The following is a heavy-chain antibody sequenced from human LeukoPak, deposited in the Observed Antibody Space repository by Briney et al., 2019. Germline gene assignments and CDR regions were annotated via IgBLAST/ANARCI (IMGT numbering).Heavy chain of an antibody. CDR3: ARDGGYGIDY. CDR2: IYHSGST. J-gene: IGHJ4*02. V-gene: IGHV4-38-2*02. D-gene: IGHD4-17*01. CDR1: GYSISSGYY. Sequence: PSETLSLTCAVSGYSISSGYYWGWIRQPPGKGLEWIGSIYHSGSTYYNPSLKSRVTISADTSKNQFSLKLSSVTAADTAVYYCARDGGYGIDYWGQGTLVTVSS.